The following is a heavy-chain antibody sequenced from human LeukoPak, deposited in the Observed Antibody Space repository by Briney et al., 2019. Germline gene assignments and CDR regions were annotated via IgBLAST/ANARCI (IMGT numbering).Heavy chain of an antibody. CDR2: ISSSSSYI. CDR3: ARSLITMVRGVIGGDYFDY. V-gene: IGHV3-21*01. J-gene: IGHJ4*02. CDR1: GFTFSSYS. D-gene: IGHD3-10*01. Sequence: PGGSLRLSCAASGFTFSSYSMNWVRQAPGKGLEWVSSISSSSSYIYYADSVKGRFTISRDNAKNSLYLQMNSLRAEDTAVYYCARSLITMVRGVIGGDYFDYWGQGTLVTVSS.